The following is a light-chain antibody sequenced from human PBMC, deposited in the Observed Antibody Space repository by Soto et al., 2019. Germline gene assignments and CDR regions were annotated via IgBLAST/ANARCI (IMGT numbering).Light chain of an antibody. V-gene: IGLV2-11*01. CDR2: DVT. CDR1: SSDVGGYNY. Sequence: QSVLTQPRSVSGSPGQSVTISCPGPSSDVGGYNYVSWYQQQPGKAPKLLIYDVTIRTSGVSDRFSGSKSGNTASLTISDLQAEDDGDYYCCSYAGTYTFFVFGTGTKVTVL. CDR3: CSYAGTYTFFV. J-gene: IGLJ1*01.